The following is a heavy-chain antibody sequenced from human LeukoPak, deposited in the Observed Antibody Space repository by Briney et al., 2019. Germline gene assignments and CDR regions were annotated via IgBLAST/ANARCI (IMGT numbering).Heavy chain of an antibody. J-gene: IGHJ4*02. CDR1: GFSISSGYY. D-gene: IGHD5-12*01. Sequence: KPSETLSLTGTVSGFSISSGYYWGWIRQPPGKGLEWIGSIYHSGSTYYNPSLKSRVTISVDTSKNQFSLKLSSVTAADTAVYYCMRGGIGYDSDYWGQGTLVTVSS. CDR2: IYHSGST. CDR3: MRGGIGYDSDY. V-gene: IGHV4-38-2*02.